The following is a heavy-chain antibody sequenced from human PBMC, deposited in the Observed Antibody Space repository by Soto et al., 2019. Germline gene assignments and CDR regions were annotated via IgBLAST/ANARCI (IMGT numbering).Heavy chain of an antibody. CDR2: IHPSGGGS. CDR3: ARGGHIAVVTASFDY. D-gene: IGHD2-21*02. Sequence: ASVKVSCKPSGYTLNTYYLHWVRQAPGQGLEWMGIIHPSGGGSTYAQKFLGRVTMTRDTSTSTVFMELSSLRSADTAVYYCARGGHIAVVTASFDYWGQGTRVTVSS. CDR1: GYTLNTYY. V-gene: IGHV1-46*02. J-gene: IGHJ4*02.